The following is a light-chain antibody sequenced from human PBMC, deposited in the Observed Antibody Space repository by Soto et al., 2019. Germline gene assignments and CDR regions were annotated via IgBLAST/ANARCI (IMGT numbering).Light chain of an antibody. CDR3: QQYNNWPPLT. CDR2: GAS. CDR1: QSVSSN. Sequence: EIVMTQSLASLSVSPGERATLSCRASQSVSSNLAWYQQKPGQAPRLLIYGASTRATGIPARFSGSGSGTEFTLTISSLQSEDFAVYYCQQYNNWPPLTFGGGTKEEIK. J-gene: IGKJ4*01. V-gene: IGKV3-15*01.